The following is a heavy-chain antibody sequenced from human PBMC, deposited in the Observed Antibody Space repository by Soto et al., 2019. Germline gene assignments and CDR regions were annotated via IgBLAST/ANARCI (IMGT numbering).Heavy chain of an antibody. J-gene: IGHJ4*02. CDR3: ARDHRYSSSFFDS. D-gene: IGHD6-6*01. V-gene: IGHV1-18*04. Sequence: QVRLVLSGDELKKPGASMKVSCKASGYAFSDHGISWVRQAPGQGLEWIGWISAYNGNTNYAQKFQGRVTVTTDASTATAYMEVRCLTSDDTAVYYCARDHRYSSSFFDSWSQGTLITVSS. CDR1: GYAFSDHG. CDR2: ISAYNGNT.